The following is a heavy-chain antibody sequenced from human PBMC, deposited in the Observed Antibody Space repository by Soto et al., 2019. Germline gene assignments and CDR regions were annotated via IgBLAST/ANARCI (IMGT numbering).Heavy chain of an antibody. D-gene: IGHD7-27*01. CDR2: IIHSGST. CDR3: ARGRYCLTGRCFPSWFDS. J-gene: IGHJ5*01. CDR1: GGSFSGYY. V-gene: IGHV4-34*01. Sequence: SETLSLTCAVYGGSFSGYYWSWIRQPPGKGLEWIGEIIHSGSTNYNPSLKSRVTISVDTSKNQFSLKLSSVTAADTAVYFCARGRYCLTGRCFPSWFDSWGQGALVTVSS.